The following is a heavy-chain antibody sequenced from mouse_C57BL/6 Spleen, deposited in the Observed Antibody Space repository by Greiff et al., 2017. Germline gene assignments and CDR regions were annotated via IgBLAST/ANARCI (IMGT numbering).Heavy chain of an antibody. D-gene: IGHD2-4*01. J-gene: IGHJ3*01. Sequence: EVKVVESEGGLVQPGSSMKLSCTASGFTFSDYYMAWVRQVPEKGLEWVANINYDGSSTYYLDSLKSRFIISRDNAKNSLYLQMSSLKSEDTATYYCARDDYDGFAYWGQGTLVTVSA. CDR2: INYDGSST. CDR3: ARDDYDGFAY. CDR1: GFTFSDYY. V-gene: IGHV5-16*01.